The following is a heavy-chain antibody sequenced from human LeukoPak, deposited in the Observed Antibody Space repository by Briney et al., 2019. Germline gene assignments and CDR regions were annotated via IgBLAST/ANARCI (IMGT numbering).Heavy chain of an antibody. CDR2: INWNGGST. Sequence: GGSLRLSCAASGFTFDDYGMSWVRQAPGKGLEWVSGINWNGGSTGYADSVKGRFTISRDNAKNSLYLQMNSLRAEDTALYYCARDFLRDYSNYVGWFDPWGQGTLVPVSS. CDR3: ARDFLRDYSNYVGWFDP. V-gene: IGHV3-20*04. J-gene: IGHJ5*02. CDR1: GFTFDDYG. D-gene: IGHD4-11*01.